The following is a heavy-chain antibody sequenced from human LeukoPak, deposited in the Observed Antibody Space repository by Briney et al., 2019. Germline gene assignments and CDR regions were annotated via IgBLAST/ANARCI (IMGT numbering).Heavy chain of an antibody. CDR3: ARDRYGDYGDFDY. Sequence: TGGSLRLSCAASGFTFSSYGMHWVRQAPGKGLKWVAVISYDGSNKYYADSVKGRFTISRDNSKNTLYLQMNSLRAEDTAVYYCARDRYGDYGDFDYWGQGTLATVSS. J-gene: IGHJ4*02. V-gene: IGHV3-30*19. CDR1: GFTFSSYG. CDR2: ISYDGSNK. D-gene: IGHD4-17*01.